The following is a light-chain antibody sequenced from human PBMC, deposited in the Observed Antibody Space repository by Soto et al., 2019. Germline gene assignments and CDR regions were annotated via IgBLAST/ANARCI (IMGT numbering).Light chain of an antibody. CDR2: DVS. CDR1: SSDVGGYNS. J-gene: IGLJ1*01. CDR3: SSYSTGGSYV. V-gene: IGLV2-14*03. Sequence: QSALTQPASVSGAPGQSIAISCTGTSSDVGGYNSASWYQQHPGKAPKLLIYDVSNRPSGVSNRFSGSKSGNTASLNISGLQAEDEDDYYCSSYSTGGSYVFGTGTKVTVL.